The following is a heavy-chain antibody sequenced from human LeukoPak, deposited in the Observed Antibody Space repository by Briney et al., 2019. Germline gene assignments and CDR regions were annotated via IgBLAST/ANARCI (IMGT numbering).Heavy chain of an antibody. J-gene: IGHJ6*03. Sequence: GGSLRLSCAASGFTFSSYGMHWVRQAPGKGLEGVAVIWYDGSNKYYADSVKGRFTISRDNSKNTLYLQMNSLRAEDTAAYYCAKDGEDVCSSTSCKSRAYYYYYYMDVWGKGTTVTVSS. CDR3: AKDGEDVCSSTSCKSRAYYYYYYMDV. V-gene: IGHV3-33*06. CDR2: IWYDGSNK. CDR1: GFTFSSYG. D-gene: IGHD2-2*01.